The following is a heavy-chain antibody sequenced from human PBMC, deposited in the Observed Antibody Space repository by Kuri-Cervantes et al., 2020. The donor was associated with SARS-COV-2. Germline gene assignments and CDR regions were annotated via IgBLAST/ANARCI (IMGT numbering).Heavy chain of an antibody. J-gene: IGHJ2*01. CDR2: INHSGST. D-gene: IGHD3-22*01. CDR1: GGSISSSNYY. CDR3: ARGFSAVVVAHWYFDL. Sequence: SETLSLTCTVSGGSISSSNYYWSWIRQPPGKGLEWIGEINHSGSTNYNPSLKSRVTISVDTSKNQFSLKLSSVTAADTAVYYCARGFSAVVVAHWYFDLWGRGTLVTVSS. V-gene: IGHV4-39*07.